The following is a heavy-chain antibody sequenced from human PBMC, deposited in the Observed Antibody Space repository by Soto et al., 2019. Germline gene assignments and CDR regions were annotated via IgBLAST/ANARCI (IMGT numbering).Heavy chain of an antibody. J-gene: IGHJ6*02. CDR2: IIPIFGTA. V-gene: IGHV1-69*01. Sequence: QVQLVQSGAEVKKPGSSVKVSCKASGGTFSSYAISWVRQAPGQGLEWMGGIIPIFGTANYAQKFQGRVTITADESTSTAYMELSSLRSEDTAVYYCARGGAYSSSDYYYYSMDVWGQGTTVTVSS. CDR3: ARGGAYSSSDYYYYSMDV. CDR1: GGTFSSYA. D-gene: IGHD6-6*01.